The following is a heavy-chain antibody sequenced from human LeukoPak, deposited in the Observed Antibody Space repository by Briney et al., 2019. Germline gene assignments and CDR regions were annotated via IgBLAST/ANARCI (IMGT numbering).Heavy chain of an antibody. Sequence: PGGSLRLSCATSGFTFSNYAVSWVRQAPGKGLEWVSSISGSGGTTYYADSVKGRFTISRDNSKNTLYLQMNSLRAEDTAVYYCAKDPYRASSGLVDSWGQGTLVTVSS. CDR1: GFTFSNYA. J-gene: IGHJ4*02. V-gene: IGHV3-23*01. CDR2: ISGSGGTT. CDR3: AKDPYRASSGLVDS. D-gene: IGHD5-12*01.